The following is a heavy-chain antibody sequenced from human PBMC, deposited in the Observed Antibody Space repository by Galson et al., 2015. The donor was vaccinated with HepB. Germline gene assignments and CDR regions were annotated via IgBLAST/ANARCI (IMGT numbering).Heavy chain of an antibody. CDR2: INHSGST. CDR3: ARVYLGVWGVTKSRYFYYGMDV. D-gene: IGHD3-10*01. CDR1: GGSFRGYY. Sequence: ETLSLTCAVYGGSFRGYYWSWIRQPPGKGLEWIGEINHSGSTNYNPSLKSRVTISVDTSKNQFSLKLSSVTAADTAVYYCARVYLGVWGVTKSRYFYYGMDVWGQGTTVTVSS. V-gene: IGHV4-34*01. J-gene: IGHJ6*02.